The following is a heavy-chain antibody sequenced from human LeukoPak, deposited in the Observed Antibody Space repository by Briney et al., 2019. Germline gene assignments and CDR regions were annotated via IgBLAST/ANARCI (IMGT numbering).Heavy chain of an antibody. CDR3: ATYYYDGTGYYYRGFHI. V-gene: IGHV4-59*01. J-gene: IGHJ3*02. D-gene: IGHD3-22*01. CDR2: IYYSGST. Sequence: SETLSLTCTVSGGSISSYYWSWIRQPPGKGLEWIGYIYYSGSTNYNPSLKSRVTISVDTSKNQFSLKLSSVTAADTAVYYCATYYYDGTGYYYRGFHIWGQGTMVSVSS. CDR1: GGSISSYY.